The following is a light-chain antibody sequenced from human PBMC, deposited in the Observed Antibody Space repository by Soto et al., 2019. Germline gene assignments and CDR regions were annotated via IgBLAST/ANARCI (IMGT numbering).Light chain of an antibody. V-gene: IGKV3-20*01. CDR1: QSVSNSY. Sequence: EIVLTQSPGPLSLSPGEIATLSCRASQSVSNSYLAWYQQKPGQATRLLIYGAHSRATGIPDRFSGSGSGPAFTLTISRLEPEDFAVYSCQQYGSSTPTVGGGTKVEMK. CDR3: QQYGSSTPT. J-gene: IGKJ4*01. CDR2: GAH.